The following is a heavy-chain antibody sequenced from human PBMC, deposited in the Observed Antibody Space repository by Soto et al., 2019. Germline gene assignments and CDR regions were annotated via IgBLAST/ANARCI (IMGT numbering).Heavy chain of an antibody. D-gene: IGHD1-7*01. V-gene: IGHV3-53*04. Sequence: EVQLVESGGGLVQPGGSLRLSCAASGFTVSSNYMSWVRQAPGKGLEWVSVIYSGGSTYYADSVKGRFTISRHNSKNTLYLQMNSLRAEDTAVYYCARAAYNWNYLTVDPSRAHFDYWGQGTLVTVSS. CDR1: GFTVSSNY. CDR3: ARAAYNWNYLTVDPSRAHFDY. CDR2: IYSGGST. J-gene: IGHJ4*02.